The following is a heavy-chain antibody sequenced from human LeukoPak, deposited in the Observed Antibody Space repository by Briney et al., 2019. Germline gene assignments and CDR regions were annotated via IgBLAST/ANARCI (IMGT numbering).Heavy chain of an antibody. J-gene: IGHJ4*02. V-gene: IGHV3-9*01. D-gene: IGHD3-22*01. CDR2: ISWNSGSI. CDR3: AKAYYYDSSGYSYYFDY. CDR1: GFTFSSYA. Sequence: GGSLRLSCAASGFTFSSYAMSWVRQAPGKGLEWVSGISWNSGSIGYADSVKGRFTISRDNAKNSLYLQMNSLRAEDTALYYCAKAYYYDSSGYSYYFDYWGQGTLVTVSS.